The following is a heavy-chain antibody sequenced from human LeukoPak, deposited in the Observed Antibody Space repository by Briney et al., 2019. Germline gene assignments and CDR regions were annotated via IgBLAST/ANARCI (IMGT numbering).Heavy chain of an antibody. J-gene: IGHJ4*02. CDR1: GGSISSYY. D-gene: IGHD6-13*01. Sequence: SETLSLTCTVSGGSISSYYWSWIRQPPGKGLEWIGNIFYSGSPNYNPSLESRVTISFDTSKNQFSLKLSSVTAADTAVYYCARVGHLAAAGSYDYWGRGTLVTVSS. CDR3: ARVGHLAAAGSYDY. V-gene: IGHV4-59*08. CDR2: IFYSGSP.